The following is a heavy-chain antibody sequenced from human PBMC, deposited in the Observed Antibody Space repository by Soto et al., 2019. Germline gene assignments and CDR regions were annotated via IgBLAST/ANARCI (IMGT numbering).Heavy chain of an antibody. CDR3: ARAPEYYDILTGYTPPYYYGMDV. Sequence: SETLSLTCTFSCGSIISYYWSWIRQPPGKGLEWIGYIYYSGSTNYNPSLKSRVTISVDTSKNQFSLKLSSVTAADTAVYYCARAPEYYDILTGYTPPYYYGMDVWGQGTTVTVSS. D-gene: IGHD3-9*01. CDR1: CGSIISYY. V-gene: IGHV4-59*01. J-gene: IGHJ6*02. CDR2: IYYSGST.